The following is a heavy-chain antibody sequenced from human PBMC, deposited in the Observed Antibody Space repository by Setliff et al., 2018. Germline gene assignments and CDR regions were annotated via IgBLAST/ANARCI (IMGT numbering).Heavy chain of an antibody. CDR3: ARNGSPYCTNGVCYTWFDP. V-gene: IGHV1-69*05. D-gene: IGHD2-8*01. CDR2: IIPIFGTA. CDR1: GGTFGSYA. Sequence: ASVKVSCKASGGTFGSYAISWVRQAPGQGLEWMGGIIPIFGTANYAQKFQGRVTITTDESTSTAYMELSSLRSEDTAVYYCARNGSPYCTNGVCYTWFDPWGQGTLVTVSS. J-gene: IGHJ5*02.